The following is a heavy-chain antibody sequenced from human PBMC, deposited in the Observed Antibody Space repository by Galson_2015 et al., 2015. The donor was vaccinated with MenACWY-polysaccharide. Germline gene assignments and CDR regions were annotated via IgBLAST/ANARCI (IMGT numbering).Heavy chain of an antibody. CDR3: ARAPDFFTRGFDY. J-gene: IGHJ4*02. V-gene: IGHV6-1*01. D-gene: IGHD2-2*01. CDR1: GYSVSSNSAS. Sequence: CAISGYSVSSNSASWNWIRQSPSGGLEWLGRTYYRSKWYYDYALSVKSRITLNPDTSKNQVSLQLNSMTPEDTAVYYCARAPDFFTRGFDYWGLGTLVTVSS. CDR2: TYYRSKWYY.